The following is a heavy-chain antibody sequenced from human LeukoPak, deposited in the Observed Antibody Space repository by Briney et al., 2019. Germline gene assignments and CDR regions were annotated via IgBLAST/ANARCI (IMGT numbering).Heavy chain of an antibody. Sequence: ASVKVSCKASGYTFTGYYMHWVRRAPGQGLEWMGWINPNSGGTNYAQKFQGRVTMTRDTSISTAYMELSRLRSDDTAVYYCARGGAGYYDSSGYYFGWAFDIWGRGTMVTVSS. D-gene: IGHD3-22*01. J-gene: IGHJ3*02. CDR1: GYTFTGYY. V-gene: IGHV1-2*02. CDR3: ARGGAGYYDSSGYYFGWAFDI. CDR2: INPNSGGT.